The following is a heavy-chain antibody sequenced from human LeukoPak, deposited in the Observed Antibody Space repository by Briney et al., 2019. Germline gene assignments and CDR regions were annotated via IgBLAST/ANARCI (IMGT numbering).Heavy chain of an antibody. CDR1: GFTFSSSA. CDR2: ISYDGSNK. Sequence: PGGSLRLSCAASGFTFSSSAMHWVRQAPGKGLEWVAVISYDGSNKYYADSVKGRFTISRDNSKNTLYLQMNSLRAEDTAVYYCARDPDYYYDSSGYYLFDYWGQGTLVTVSS. J-gene: IGHJ4*02. CDR3: ARDPDYYYDSSGYYLFDY. D-gene: IGHD3-22*01. V-gene: IGHV3-30*04.